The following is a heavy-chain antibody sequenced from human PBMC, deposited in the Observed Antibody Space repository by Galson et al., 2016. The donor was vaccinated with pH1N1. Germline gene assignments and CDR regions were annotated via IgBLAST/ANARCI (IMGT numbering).Heavy chain of an antibody. D-gene: IGHD6-19*01. J-gene: IGHJ4*02. CDR2: INQDGSVK. CDR3: AREIAGAGSY. CDR1: GFTFSSYW. V-gene: IGHV3-7*01. Sequence: SLRLSCAASGFTFSSYWMSWVRQAPGKGLEWVANINQDGSVKYYVDPVKGRFTISRDNAKNSVYLQTNSLSAEDTAVYYCAREIAGAGSYWGQGTLVTVSS.